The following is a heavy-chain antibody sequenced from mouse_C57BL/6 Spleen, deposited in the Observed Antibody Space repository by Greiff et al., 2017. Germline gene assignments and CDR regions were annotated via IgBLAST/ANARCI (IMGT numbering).Heavy chain of an antibody. CDR2: IDPEDGDT. CDR1: GFNIKDYY. Sequence: VQLQQSGAELVRPGASVKLSCTASGFNIKDYYMPWVKQRPDQGLEWIGRIDPEDGDTEYAPKFQGKATMTADTSANTDYLQLSSLTSEYTAVYYCTSLITTVVAADYWGQGTTLTVSS. V-gene: IGHV14-1*01. CDR3: TSLITTVVAADY. J-gene: IGHJ2*01. D-gene: IGHD1-1*01.